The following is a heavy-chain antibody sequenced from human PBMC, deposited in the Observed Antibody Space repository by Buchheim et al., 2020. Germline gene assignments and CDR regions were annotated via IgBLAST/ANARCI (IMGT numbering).Heavy chain of an antibody. CDR3: AGGPRLVPAARGNNWFDP. Sequence: EVQLVESGGGLVKPGGSLRLSCAASGFTFSSYSMNWVRQAPGKGLEWVSSISSSSSYIYYADSVKGRFTISRDNAKNSLYLQMNSLRAEDTAVYYCAGGPRLVPAARGNNWFDPWGQGTL. D-gene: IGHD2-2*01. CDR1: GFTFSSYS. V-gene: IGHV3-21*01. J-gene: IGHJ5*02. CDR2: ISSSSSYI.